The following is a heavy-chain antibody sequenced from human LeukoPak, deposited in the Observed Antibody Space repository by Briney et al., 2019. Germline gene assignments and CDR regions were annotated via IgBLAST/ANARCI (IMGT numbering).Heavy chain of an antibody. CDR1: GFTFSDYY. J-gene: IGHJ4*02. D-gene: IGHD6-6*01. CDR2: ISSSGSTI. Sequence: PGGSLRLSCAASGFTFSDYYMSWIRQAPGKGLEWVSYISSSGSTIYYADSVKGRFTISRDNSKNTLYLQMNSLRAEDTAVYYCAKDQGYSSSYHFDYWGQGTLVTVSS. CDR3: AKDQGYSSSYHFDY. V-gene: IGHV3-11*01.